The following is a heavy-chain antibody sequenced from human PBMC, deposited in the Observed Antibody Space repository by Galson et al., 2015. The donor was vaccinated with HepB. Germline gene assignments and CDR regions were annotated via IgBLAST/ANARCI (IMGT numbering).Heavy chain of an antibody. Sequence: TLSLTCAVSGGSISSGDYSWSWIRQPPGKGLEWIGYIYDSGSTYYKPSLRSRVTISVDGSKNQFSLTLSSVTAADTAVYYCARGVLVGYCSSTSCRYYFDYWGQGTLVTVSS. CDR3: ARGVLVGYCSSTSCRYYFDY. CDR2: IYDSGST. J-gene: IGHJ4*02. V-gene: IGHV4-30-2*01. D-gene: IGHD2-2*01. CDR1: GGSISSGDYS.